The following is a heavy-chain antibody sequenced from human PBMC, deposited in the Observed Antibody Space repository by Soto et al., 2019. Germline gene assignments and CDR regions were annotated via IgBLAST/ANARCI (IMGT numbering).Heavy chain of an antibody. D-gene: IGHD3-16*02. Sequence: QVQLQESGPGLVKPSETLSLTCTVSGGSISSYYWSWIRQPPGKGLEWIGYIYYSGSTNYNPSLKSRVTISVETSKNQFSLKLSSVTAADTAVYYCARDSVYYDYVWGSYRPRGWFDPWGQGTLVTVSS. CDR3: ARDSVYYDYVWGSYRPRGWFDP. J-gene: IGHJ5*02. V-gene: IGHV4-59*01. CDR2: IYYSGST. CDR1: GGSISSYY.